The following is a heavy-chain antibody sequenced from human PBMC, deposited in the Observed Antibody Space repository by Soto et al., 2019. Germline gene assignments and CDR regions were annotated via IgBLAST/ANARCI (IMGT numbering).Heavy chain of an antibody. Sequence: GGSLRLSCAASGFTFSMYWMHWVRQVPGKGPEWVSRINDDGISTNYADSVKGRFTISRDNAKNTLYLQMNALRVEDTAVYYCTRGHRTTSTGTGAFWGQGTLVTVSS. D-gene: IGHD1-1*01. J-gene: IGHJ4*02. CDR1: GFTFSMYW. V-gene: IGHV3-74*01. CDR3: TRGHRTTSTGTGAF. CDR2: INDDGIST.